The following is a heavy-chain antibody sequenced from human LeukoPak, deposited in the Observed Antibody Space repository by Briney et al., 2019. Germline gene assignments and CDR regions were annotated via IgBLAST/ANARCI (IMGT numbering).Heavy chain of an antibody. V-gene: IGHV4-39*01. J-gene: IGHJ6*03. D-gene: IGHD3-10*01. CDR2: IYYSGST. CDR1: GGSISSSSYY. CDR3: ARGPSITMVRGGQWYYYMDV. Sequence: SETLSLTCTVSGGSISSSSYYWGWIRQPPGKGLEWIGIIYYSGSTYYNPSLKSRLTISVDMSKNQFSLRLSSVTAADTAVYYCARGPSITMVRGGQWYYYMDVWGKGTTVTISS.